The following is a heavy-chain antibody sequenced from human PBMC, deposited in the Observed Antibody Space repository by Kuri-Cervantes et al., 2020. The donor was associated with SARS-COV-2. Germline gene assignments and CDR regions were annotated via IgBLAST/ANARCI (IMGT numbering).Heavy chain of an antibody. CDR2: ISAYNGNT. V-gene: IGHV1-18*01. D-gene: IGHD1-1*01. CDR3: ARGRFNWNDGSYYFDY. J-gene: IGHJ4*02. CDR1: GYTFTSYG. Sequence: APVKVSCKASGYTFTSYGISWVRQAPGQGLEWMGWISAYNGNTNYAQKLQGRVTMTTDTSTSTAYMELRSLRSDDTAVYYCARGRFNWNDGSYYFDYWGQGTLVTVSS.